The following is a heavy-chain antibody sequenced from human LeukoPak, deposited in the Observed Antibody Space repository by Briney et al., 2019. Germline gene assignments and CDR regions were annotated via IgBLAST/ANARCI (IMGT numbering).Heavy chain of an antibody. D-gene: IGHD3-10*01. V-gene: IGHV3-23*01. CDR2: ISGSGGST. Sequence: GGSLRLSCAASGFTFSSYSMNWVRQAPGKGLEWVSAISGSGGSTYYADSVKGRFTISRDNSKNTLYLQMNSLRAEDTAVYYCAKRRDYGSGRGNWFDPWGQGTLVTASS. J-gene: IGHJ5*02. CDR3: AKRRDYGSGRGNWFDP. CDR1: GFTFSSYS.